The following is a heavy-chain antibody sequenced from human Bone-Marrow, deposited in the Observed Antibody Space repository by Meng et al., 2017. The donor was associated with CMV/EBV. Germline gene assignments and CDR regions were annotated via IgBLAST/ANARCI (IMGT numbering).Heavy chain of an antibody. CDR3: ARADYGVDY. V-gene: IGHV3-30*03. CDR2: ISHDGSDT. CDR1: GFTLNNYG. Sequence: QVQLVESGGGVVQPGRSLRLSCAASGFTLNNYGMHWVRQSPGKGLEWVALISHDGSDTDYADSVKGRFTISRDNAKNSLYLQVNSLRAEDMTVYYCARADYGVDYWGQGSLVTVSS. J-gene: IGHJ4*02. D-gene: IGHD4-17*01.